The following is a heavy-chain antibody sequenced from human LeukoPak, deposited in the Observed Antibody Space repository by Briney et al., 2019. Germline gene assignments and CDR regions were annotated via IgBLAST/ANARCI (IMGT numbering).Heavy chain of an antibody. V-gene: IGHV4-31*03. CDR3: ARDLVGATIFDY. D-gene: IGHD1-26*01. CDR2: IYYSGST. CDR1: GGSISSGGYY. Sequence: KSSQTLSLTCTVSGGSISSGGYYWSWIRQHPGKGLEWIGYIYYSGSTYYNPSLKSRVTISVDTSKNQFSLKLSSVTAADTAVYYCARDLVGATIFDYWGQGTLVTVSS. J-gene: IGHJ4*02.